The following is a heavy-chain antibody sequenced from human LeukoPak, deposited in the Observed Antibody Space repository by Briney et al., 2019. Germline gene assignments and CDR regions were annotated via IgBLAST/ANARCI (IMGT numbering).Heavy chain of an antibody. CDR3: ARGAHCSSTSCLLYNWFDA. V-gene: IGHV3-7*03. CDR2: IKQDGSEK. Sequence: GGSLRLSCAASGFTFSSYWMSWVRQAPGKGLEWVANIKQDGSEKYYVDSVKGRFTISRDNAKNSLYLQMNSLRAEDTAVYYCARGAHCSSTSCLLYNWFDAWGQGTLGTVS. D-gene: IGHD2-2*01. CDR1: GFTFSSYW. J-gene: IGHJ5*02.